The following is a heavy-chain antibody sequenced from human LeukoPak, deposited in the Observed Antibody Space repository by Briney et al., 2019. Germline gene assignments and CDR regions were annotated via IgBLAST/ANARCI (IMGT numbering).Heavy chain of an antibody. J-gene: IGHJ4*02. CDR3: ARHHREYSSSSSLDY. Sequence: GECLKISCKGSGYSFTSYCIGWVRQLPGKGLGWRGIIYSGDSDTRYSPSSQGQVTTSADKYVSTAYLQWTSLKASDTAMYYCARHHREYSSSSSLDYWGQGTLVTVSS. D-gene: IGHD6-6*01. V-gene: IGHV5-51*01. CDR1: GYSFTSYC. CDR2: IYSGDSDT.